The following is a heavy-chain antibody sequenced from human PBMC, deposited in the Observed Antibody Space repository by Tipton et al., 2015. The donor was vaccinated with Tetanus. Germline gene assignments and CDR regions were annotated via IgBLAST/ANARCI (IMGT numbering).Heavy chain of an antibody. D-gene: IGHD3-9*01. CDR1: GFTFDDYA. Sequence: SLRLSCAASGFTFDDYAMHWVRQAPGKGLEWVSGISWNSGSIGYADSVKGRFTISRDNAKNSLYLQMNSLRAEDTALYYCAKGHYDTLTGGGYFDYWGQGTLVTVSS. CDR3: AKGHYDTLTGGGYFDY. V-gene: IGHV3-9*01. CDR2: ISWNSGSI. J-gene: IGHJ4*02.